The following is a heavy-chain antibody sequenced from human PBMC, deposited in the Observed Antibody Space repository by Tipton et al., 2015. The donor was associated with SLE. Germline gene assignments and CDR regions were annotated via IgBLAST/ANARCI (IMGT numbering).Heavy chain of an antibody. CDR3: ARGPYYYMDV. V-gene: IGHV4-39*07. CDR2: IYYSGST. J-gene: IGHJ6*03. CDR1: NGSISRSPYY. Sequence: TLSLTCTVSNGSISRSPYYWGWIRQSPGKGLEWVGSIYYSGSTYYNPSLTSRVTISVDTSRNQCSLNLTSVTAADTAVYYCARGPYYYMDVWCKGTMVTVSS.